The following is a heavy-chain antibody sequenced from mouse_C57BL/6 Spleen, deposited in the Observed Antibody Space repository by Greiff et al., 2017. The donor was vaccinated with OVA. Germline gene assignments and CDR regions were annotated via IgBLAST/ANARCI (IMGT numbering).Heavy chain of an antibody. D-gene: IGHD1-1*01. J-gene: IGHJ2*01. CDR1: GYTFTSYW. V-gene: IGHV1-50*01. Sequence: QVQLQQPGAELVKPGASVKLSCKASGYTFTSYWMQWVKQRPGQGLEWIGEIDPSDSYTNYNQKFKGKATLTVDTSSSTAYMQLSSLTSEDSAVYYCAGAPTVVAPYYCDYWGQGTTLTVSS. CDR3: AGAPTVVAPYYCDY. CDR2: IDPSDSYT.